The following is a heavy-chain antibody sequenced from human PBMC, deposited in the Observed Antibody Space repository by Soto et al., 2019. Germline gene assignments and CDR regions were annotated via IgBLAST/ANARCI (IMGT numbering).Heavy chain of an antibody. J-gene: IGHJ4*02. Sequence: PSETLSLTCTVSGGSISSSSYYWGWIRQPPGKGLEWIGSIYYSGSTYYNPSLKSRVTISVDTSKNQFSLKLSSVTAADTAVYYCAREGGGYCSGGSCQVDYWGEGTLVTVSS. CDR2: IYYSGST. D-gene: IGHD2-15*01. V-gene: IGHV4-39*02. CDR3: AREGGGYCSGGSCQVDY. CDR1: GGSISSSSYY.